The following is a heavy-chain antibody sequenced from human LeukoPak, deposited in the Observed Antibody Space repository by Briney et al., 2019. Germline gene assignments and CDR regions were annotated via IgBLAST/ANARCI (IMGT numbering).Heavy chain of an antibody. CDR2: TYYRSKWYN. CDR3: ARGTYYYDSSGYYSSPGHYYYMDV. J-gene: IGHJ6*03. CDR1: GDSVSSNSAA. V-gene: IGHV6-1*01. Sequence: SQTLSLTRAISGDSVSSNSAAWNWIRQSPSRGLEWLGRTYYRSKWYNDYAVSVKSRITINPDTSKNQFSLQLNSVTPEDTAVYYCARGTYYYDSSGYYSSPGHYYYMDVWGKGTTVTVSS. D-gene: IGHD3-22*01.